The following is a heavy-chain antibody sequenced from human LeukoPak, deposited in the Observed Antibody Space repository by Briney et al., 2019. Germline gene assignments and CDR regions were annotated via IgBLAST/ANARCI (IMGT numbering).Heavy chain of an antibody. CDR1: GGSISSSSYY. CDR2: IYYSGST. J-gene: IGHJ4*02. Sequence: PSETLSLTCTVSGGSISSSSYYWGWIRQPPGKGLEWIGSIYYSGSTYYNPSLKRRVTISVDTSKKPFSLKLSSVTAADTAVYYCARLAVAGTPDDYWGQGTLVTVSS. CDR3: ARLAVAGTPDDY. V-gene: IGHV4-39*07. D-gene: IGHD6-19*01.